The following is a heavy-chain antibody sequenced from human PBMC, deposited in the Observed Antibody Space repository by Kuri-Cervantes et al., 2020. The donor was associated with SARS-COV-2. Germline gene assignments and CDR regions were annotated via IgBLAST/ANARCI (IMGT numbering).Heavy chain of an antibody. V-gene: IGHV4-38-2*02. J-gene: IGHJ4*02. D-gene: IGHD4-17*01. Sequence: GSLRLSCAVSGYSISSGYYWGWIRQPPGKGLEWIGSIYHSGSTYYNPSLKSRVTISVDTSKNQFSLKLSSVTAADTAVYYCARDLDYGDPFGYWGQGTLVTVSS. CDR1: GYSISSGYY. CDR2: IYHSGST. CDR3: ARDLDYGDPFGY.